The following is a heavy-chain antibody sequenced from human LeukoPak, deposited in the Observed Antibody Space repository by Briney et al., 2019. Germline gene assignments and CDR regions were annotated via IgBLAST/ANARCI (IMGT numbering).Heavy chain of an antibody. CDR1: GYTFTGYY. D-gene: IGHD6-6*01. Sequence: ASVKVSCKASGYTFTGYYMHWVRQAPGQGLEWMGWINPNSGGTNYAQKFQGRVTMTRDTSISTAYMELSRLRSDDTAVYYCARDPSSSSVSESWFDPWGQGTLVTVSS. CDR2: INPNSGGT. J-gene: IGHJ5*02. CDR3: ARDPSSSSVSESWFDP. V-gene: IGHV1-2*02.